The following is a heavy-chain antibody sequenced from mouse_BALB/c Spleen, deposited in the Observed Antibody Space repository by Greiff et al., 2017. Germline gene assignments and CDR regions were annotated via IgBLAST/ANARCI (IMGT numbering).Heavy chain of an antibody. Sequence: VQLQQSGPGLVAPSQSLSITCTVSGFSLTSYGVHWVRQPPGKGLEWLGVIWAGGSTNYNSALMSRLSISKDNSKSQVFLKMNSLQTDDTAMYYCARFSLYGSSPWFAYWGQGTLVTVSA. V-gene: IGHV2-9*02. D-gene: IGHD1-1*01. CDR1: GFSLTSYG. CDR2: IWAGGST. J-gene: IGHJ3*01. CDR3: ARFSLYGSSPWFAY.